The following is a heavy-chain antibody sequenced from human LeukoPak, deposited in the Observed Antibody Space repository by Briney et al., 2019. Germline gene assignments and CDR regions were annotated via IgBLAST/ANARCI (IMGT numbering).Heavy chain of an antibody. CDR3: ARSVKMPTIVH. D-gene: IGHD5-24*01. Sequence: GASVKVSCKASGYTSTTYYMHWVRQAPGQGLQWMGIINPSGGSTSYAQKFQGRVTMTRDTSTSTVYMELSSLRSDDTAIYYCARSVKMPTIVHWGQGTLVTVSS. CDR1: GYTSTTYY. V-gene: IGHV1-46*03. J-gene: IGHJ1*01. CDR2: INPSGGST.